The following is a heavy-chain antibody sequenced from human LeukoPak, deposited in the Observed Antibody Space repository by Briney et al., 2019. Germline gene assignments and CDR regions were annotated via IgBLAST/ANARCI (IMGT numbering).Heavy chain of an antibody. CDR2: IYYSGST. D-gene: IGHD3-16*02. CDR1: GGSISSSSYY. J-gene: IGHJ3*02. Sequence: KASETLSLTCTVSGGSISSSSYYWGWIRQPPGKGLEWIGSIYYSGSTYYNPSLKSRVTISVDTSKNQFSLKLSSVTAADTAVYYCARRTSPTFYVWGSYRNDAFDIWGQGTMVTVSS. CDR3: ARRTSPTFYVWGSYRNDAFDI. V-gene: IGHV4-39*07.